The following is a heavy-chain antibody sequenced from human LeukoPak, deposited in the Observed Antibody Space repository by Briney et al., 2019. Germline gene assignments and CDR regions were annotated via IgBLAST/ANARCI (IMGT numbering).Heavy chain of an antibody. Sequence: PGGSLRLSCAASGFTFSSYAMHWVRQAPGKGLEWVAVISYDGSNKYYADSVKGRFTISRDNSKNTLYLQMNSLRAEDTAVYYCVRGGGNYQGVDNWFDPWGQGTLVTVSS. CDR2: ISYDGSNK. D-gene: IGHD1-7*01. CDR3: VRGGGNYQGVDNWFDP. J-gene: IGHJ5*02. V-gene: IGHV3-30*04. CDR1: GFTFSSYA.